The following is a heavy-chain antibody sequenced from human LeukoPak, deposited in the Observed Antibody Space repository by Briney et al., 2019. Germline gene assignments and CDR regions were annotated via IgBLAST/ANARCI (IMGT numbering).Heavy chain of an antibody. D-gene: IGHD2-15*01. CDR3: ATVRLSYCSGGSCYSEFDY. J-gene: IGHJ4*02. CDR2: ISAYNGNT. CDR1: GYTFTSYY. Sequence: ASVKVSCKASGYTFTSYYMHWVRQAPGQGLEWMGWISAYNGNTNYAQKLQGRVTMTTDTSTSTAYMELRSLRSDDTAVYYCATVRLSYCSGGSCYSEFDYWGQGTLVTVSS. V-gene: IGHV1-18*04.